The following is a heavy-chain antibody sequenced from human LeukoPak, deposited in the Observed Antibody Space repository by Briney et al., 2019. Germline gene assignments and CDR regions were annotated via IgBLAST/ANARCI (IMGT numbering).Heavy chain of an antibody. V-gene: IGHV4-59*08. D-gene: IGHD5-18*01. J-gene: IGHJ4*02. CDR2: IYYSGST. CDR1: GGSISSYY. CDR3: ARRAYSYGSYYFDY. Sequence: KTSETLSLTCTVSGGSISSYYWSWIRQPPEKGLEWIGYIYYSGSTNYNPSLKSRVTISVDTSKNQFSLKLSSVTGADTAVYYCARRAYSYGSYYFDYWGQGTLVTVSS.